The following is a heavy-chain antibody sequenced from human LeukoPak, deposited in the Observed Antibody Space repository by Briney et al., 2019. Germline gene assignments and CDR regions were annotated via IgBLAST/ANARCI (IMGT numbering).Heavy chain of an antibody. CDR2: VYYTGST. V-gene: IGHV4-59*08. CDR3: ARPSGDILTGYYGL. J-gene: IGHJ4*02. D-gene: IGHD3-9*01. Sequence: PSKTLSLTCSVSGGSVSNYYWSWIRQPPGKGLEWIGYVYYTGSTNYNPSLKSRVTMFEDKSKNQFSLRLYSVTVADTAVYYCARPSGDILTGYYGLWGQGTLVTVSS. CDR1: GGSVSNYY.